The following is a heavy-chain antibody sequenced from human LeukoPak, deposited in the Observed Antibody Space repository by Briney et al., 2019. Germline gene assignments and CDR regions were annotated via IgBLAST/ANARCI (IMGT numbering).Heavy chain of an antibody. D-gene: IGHD6-19*01. Sequence: ASVKVSCKASGYTFTSYYMHWVRQAPGQGLEWMGIINPSGGSTSYAQKFQGRVTISVDTSKNQFSLKLSSVTAADTAAYYCARKNSSGWYGWFDPWGQGTLVTVSS. CDR3: ARKNSSGWYGWFDP. CDR1: GYTFTSYY. CDR2: INPSGGST. V-gene: IGHV1-46*01. J-gene: IGHJ5*02.